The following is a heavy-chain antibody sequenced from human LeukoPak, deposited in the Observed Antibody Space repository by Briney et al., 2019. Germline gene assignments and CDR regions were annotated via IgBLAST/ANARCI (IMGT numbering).Heavy chain of an antibody. CDR3: ARGGSYGLGC. CDR1: GGSISSYY. J-gene: IGHJ4*02. CDR2: IYYSGST. D-gene: IGHD5-18*01. V-gene: IGHV4-59*01. Sequence: SETLSLTCTVSGGSISSYYWSWIRQPPGKGLQWIGYIYYSGSTNYNPSLKSRVTISVDTSKNQFSLKLSSVTAADTAVYYCARGGSYGLGCWGQGTLVTVSS.